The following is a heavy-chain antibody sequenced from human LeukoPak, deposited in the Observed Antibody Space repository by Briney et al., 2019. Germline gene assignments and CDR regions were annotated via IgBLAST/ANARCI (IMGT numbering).Heavy chain of an antibody. CDR1: GFTFSRYW. CDR2: IFNGGTT. V-gene: IGHV3-53*01. CDR3: AREGNYYDMDV. J-gene: IGHJ6*02. Sequence: GGSLRLSCAASGFTFSRYWMHWVRQAPGKGLEWVSVIFNGGTTYYADSVKGRFTISRDNSKNTLYLQMNSLRAEDTAVYYCAREGNYYDMDVWGQGTTVTVSS.